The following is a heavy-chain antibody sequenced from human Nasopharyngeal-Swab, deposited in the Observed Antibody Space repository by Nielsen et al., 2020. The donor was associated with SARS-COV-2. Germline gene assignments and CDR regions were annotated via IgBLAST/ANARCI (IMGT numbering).Heavy chain of an antibody. V-gene: IGHV4-39*07. CDR2: IYYSGST. J-gene: IGHJ1*01. Sequence: WIRQPPGKGLEWIGSIYYSGSTYYNPSLKSRVTISVDTSKNQFSLKLSPVTAADTAVYYCARAEIAVADAEYFQHWGQGTLVTVSS. CDR3: ARAEIAVADAEYFQH. D-gene: IGHD6-19*01.